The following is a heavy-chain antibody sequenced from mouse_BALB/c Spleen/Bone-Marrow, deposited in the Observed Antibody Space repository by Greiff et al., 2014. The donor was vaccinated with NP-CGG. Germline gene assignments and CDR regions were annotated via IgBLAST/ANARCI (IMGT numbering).Heavy chain of an antibody. CDR2: INSGGRYA. D-gene: IGHD2-4*01. CDR1: GFTFSNYG. Sequence: DVMLVESGRDLVKPGGSLKLSCAASGFTFSNYGMSWVRQTPDKRLEWVATINSGGRYAFYPDSVKGRFTISRDNAKNTLYLQMSSLKSEDTAMYYCARRSDYDYFDYWGRGTTLTVSS. J-gene: IGHJ2*01. V-gene: IGHV5-6*02. CDR3: ARRSDYDYFDY.